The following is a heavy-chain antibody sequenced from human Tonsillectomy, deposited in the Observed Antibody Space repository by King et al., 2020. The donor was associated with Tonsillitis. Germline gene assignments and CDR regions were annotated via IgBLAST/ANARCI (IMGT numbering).Heavy chain of an antibody. CDR3: ARGNYGDYKAPDAFDI. V-gene: IGHV4-30-2*01. Sequence: LQLQESGSGLVKPSQTLSLTCAVSVGSISSGGNSWNWIRQPPGKGLEWIGYIYHSGSTSYNPSLKSRATITVDRSKNQFSLKLSPLTAADTAVYYCARGNYGDYKAPDAFDIWGQGTMVTVSS. CDR1: VGSISSGGNS. D-gene: IGHD4-17*01. J-gene: IGHJ3*02. CDR2: IYHSGST.